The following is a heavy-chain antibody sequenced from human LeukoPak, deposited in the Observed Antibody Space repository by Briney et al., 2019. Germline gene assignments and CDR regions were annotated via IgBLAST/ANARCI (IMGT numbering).Heavy chain of an antibody. CDR2: ISSSSSYI. Sequence: GGPLRLSCAASGVTFNSYSMNWVRQAPGKGREGVTSISSSSSYIYYADSVKGRFTISRDNAKNSLYPQMNSLRAEDTAVYYCARTPRNYYDSSGYYSRWSQGTLVTVSS. V-gene: IGHV3-21*01. CDR1: GVTFNSYS. D-gene: IGHD3-22*01. J-gene: IGHJ4*02. CDR3: ARTPRNYYDSSGYYSR.